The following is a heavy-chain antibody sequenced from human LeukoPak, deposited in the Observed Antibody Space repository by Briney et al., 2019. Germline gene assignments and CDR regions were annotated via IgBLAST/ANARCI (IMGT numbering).Heavy chain of an antibody. D-gene: IGHD2-2*01. V-gene: IGHV3-7*03. CDR2: IKQDGSDK. Sequence: PGGSLRLSCAASGFTFSSYWMSWVRQAPGKELEWVANIKQDGSDKYYVDSVKGRFTISRDNAKNSLYLQMNSLRAEDTAVYYCAKVQRPYQLLWDYWGQGTLVTVSS. CDR1: GFTFSSYW. J-gene: IGHJ4*02. CDR3: AKVQRPYQLLWDY.